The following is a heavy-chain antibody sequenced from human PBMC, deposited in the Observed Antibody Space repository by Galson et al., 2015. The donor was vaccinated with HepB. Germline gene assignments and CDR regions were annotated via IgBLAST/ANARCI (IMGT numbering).Heavy chain of an antibody. V-gene: IGHV3-30*02. Sequence: SLRLSCAASGFTFSSYGMHWVRQAPGKGLEWVAFIRYDGSNKYYADSVKGRFTISRDNSKNTLYLQMNSLRAEDTAVYYCAKVGVIGRRQWLVRPSYFDYWGQGTLVTVSS. J-gene: IGHJ4*02. D-gene: IGHD6-19*01. CDR1: GFTFSSYG. CDR3: AKVGVIGRRQWLVRPSYFDY. CDR2: IRYDGSNK.